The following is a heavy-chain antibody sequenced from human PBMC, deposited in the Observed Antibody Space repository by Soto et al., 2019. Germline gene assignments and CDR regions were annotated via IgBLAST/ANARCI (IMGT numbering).Heavy chain of an antibody. CDR3: VRLSGIPV. V-gene: IGHV1-3*04. J-gene: IGHJ4*01. D-gene: IGHD1-1*01. CDR1: GYTFTYYA. Sequence: ASVKVSCKTSGYTFTYYALHWVRQAPGPGLDWMGWINTGNGKTKYSQNFQGRLTITRDTSATTLYMELSSLRSEDTTAYYCVRLSGIPVWGHGTLVTVSS. CDR2: INTGNGKT.